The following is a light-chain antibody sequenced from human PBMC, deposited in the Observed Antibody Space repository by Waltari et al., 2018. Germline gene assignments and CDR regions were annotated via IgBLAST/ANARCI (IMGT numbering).Light chain of an antibody. J-gene: IGLJ2*01. CDR2: QDT. V-gene: IGLV3-1*01. CDR1: KLGEKS. Sequence: SYELSQPPSVSVSPGQTARIPCSGGKLGEKSVCWYQQKPGHSPVLIIFQDTKRPSGILERFSGSTSGNTATLTISGTQALDEADYYCQAWDASTVVFGGGTKLTVL. CDR3: QAWDASTVV.